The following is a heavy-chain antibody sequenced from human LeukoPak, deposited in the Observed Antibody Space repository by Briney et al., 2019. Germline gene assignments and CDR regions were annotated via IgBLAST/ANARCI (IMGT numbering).Heavy chain of an antibody. J-gene: IGHJ4*02. CDR1: GFSFNSYW. CDR3: TRGREGNYGLFDS. D-gene: IGHD3-10*01. V-gene: IGHV3-74*01. CDR2: ISNDGRST. Sequence: PGVSLRLSCAASGFSFNSYWMHWVRQAPGSGLVWVSRISNDGRSTSFADSVKGRFTISRDNAKNTLYLQMNSLSAEDTAVYYCTRGREGNYGLFDSWGQGTLVTVSS.